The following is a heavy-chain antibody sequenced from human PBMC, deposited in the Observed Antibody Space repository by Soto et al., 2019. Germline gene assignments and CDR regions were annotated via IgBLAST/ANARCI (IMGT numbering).Heavy chain of an antibody. CDR3: ARDRRHTHGRCFDP. D-gene: IGHD1-26*01. CDR1: GGSITTYY. J-gene: IGHJ5*02. CDR2: TYNSGST. Sequence: SQTRSVNCRVGGGSITTYYWSYIRQPPGKGLEWIGYTYNSGSTSYNPSLESRVTISVDTSRNQFSLKLSSVTAADTAIYYCARDRRHTHGRCFDPWGQGTLVTVSS. V-gene: IGHV4-59*01.